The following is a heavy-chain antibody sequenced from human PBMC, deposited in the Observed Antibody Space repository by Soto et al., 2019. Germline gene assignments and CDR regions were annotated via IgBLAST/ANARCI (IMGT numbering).Heavy chain of an antibody. CDR3: AREKGTYDILTGYYNPALYYYGMDV. J-gene: IGHJ6*02. Sequence: ASVKVSCKASGYTFTGYYMHWVRQAPGQGLEWMGWINPNSGGTNYAQKFQGWVTMTRDTSISTAYMELSRLRSDDTAVYYCAREKGTYDILTGYYNPALYYYGMDVWGQGTTVTVSS. V-gene: IGHV1-2*04. CDR2: INPNSGGT. D-gene: IGHD3-9*01. CDR1: GYTFTGYY.